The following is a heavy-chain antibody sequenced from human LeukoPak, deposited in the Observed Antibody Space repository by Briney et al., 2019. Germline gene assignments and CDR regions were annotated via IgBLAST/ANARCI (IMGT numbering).Heavy chain of an antibody. J-gene: IGHJ4*02. V-gene: IGHV4-39*07. D-gene: IGHD2-2*01. CDR2: IYYSGST. Sequence: SETLSLTCTVSGGSISSSSYYWGWIRQPPGKGLEWIGSIYYSGSTYYNPSLKSRVTISVDRSKNQFSLKLSSVTAADTAVYYCARGIVVVPAEVTYYFDYWGQGTLVTVSS. CDR1: GGSISSSSYY. CDR3: ARGIVVVPAEVTYYFDY.